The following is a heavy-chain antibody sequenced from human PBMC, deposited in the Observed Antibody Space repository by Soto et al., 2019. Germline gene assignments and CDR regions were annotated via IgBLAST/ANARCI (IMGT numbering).Heavy chain of an antibody. CDR1: GFTFSSYG. CDR3: AKAYVRSGYDEFPYYGMDV. V-gene: IGHV3-30*18. D-gene: IGHD5-12*01. Sequence: GGSLRLSCAASGFTFSSYGMHWVRQAPGKGLEWVAVISYDGSNKYYADSVKGRFTISRDNSKNTLYLQMNSLRAEDTAVYYCAKAYVRSGYDEFPYYGMDVWGQGTTVTVSS. J-gene: IGHJ6*02. CDR2: ISYDGSNK.